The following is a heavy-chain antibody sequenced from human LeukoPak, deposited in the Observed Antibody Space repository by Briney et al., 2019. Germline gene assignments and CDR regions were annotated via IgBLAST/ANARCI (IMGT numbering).Heavy chain of an antibody. CDR1: GFTFSSYA. CDR3: AKGDRVGTTANFDY. D-gene: IGHD1-26*01. CDR2: VSGSGVTT. V-gene: IGHV3-23*01. Sequence: TGGSLRLSCAASGFTFSSYAMTWVRQAPGKGLQWVSSVSGSGVTTYYADSVKGRFTISRDNSENTLYLQMNSLRAENTALYYCAKGDRVGTTANFDYWGQGTLVTVSS. J-gene: IGHJ4*02.